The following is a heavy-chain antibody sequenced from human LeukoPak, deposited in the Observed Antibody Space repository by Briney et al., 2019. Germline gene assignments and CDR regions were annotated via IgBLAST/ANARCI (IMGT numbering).Heavy chain of an antibody. CDR3: ASTMVRGVIRKWFDP. J-gene: IGHJ5*02. Sequence: GGSLRLSCAASGFTFSSYSMNWVRPPPGKGLEWVSSISSSSSYIYYADSVKGRFTISRDNAKNSLYLQMNSLRAEDTAVYYCASTMVRGVIRKWFDPWGQGTLVTVSS. V-gene: IGHV3-21*01. CDR2: ISSSSSYI. D-gene: IGHD3-10*01. CDR1: GFTFSSYS.